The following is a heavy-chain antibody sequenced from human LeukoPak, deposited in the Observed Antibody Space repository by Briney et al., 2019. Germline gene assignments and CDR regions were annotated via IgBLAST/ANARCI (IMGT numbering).Heavy chain of an antibody. V-gene: IGHV1-24*01. CDR1: GNTFTDLS. Sequence: ASVKVSCKVSGNTFTDLSMNWVRQAPGKGLEWMGGFDPEDVETIYAQKFQGRVTMTEDTSTATAYMDLSSLRPDDTAVYYCATDFYRGRQLDYWGQGTLVTVSS. CDR2: FDPEDVET. CDR3: ATDFYRGRQLDY. J-gene: IGHJ4*02. D-gene: IGHD2/OR15-2a*01.